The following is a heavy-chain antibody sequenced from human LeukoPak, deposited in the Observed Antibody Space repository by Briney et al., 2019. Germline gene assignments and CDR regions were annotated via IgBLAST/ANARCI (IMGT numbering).Heavy chain of an antibody. V-gene: IGHV4-59*01. J-gene: IGHJ4*02. CDR2: IYYSGST. Sequence: SETLSLTCTVSGGSISSYYWSWIRQPPGKGLEWIGYIYYSGSTNYNPSLKSRVTISVDTSKNQFSLKLGSVTAADTAVYYCARGIHYYDFWSGYPYYFDYWGQGTLVTVSS. CDR1: GGSISSYY. D-gene: IGHD3-3*01. CDR3: ARGIHYYDFWSGYPYYFDY.